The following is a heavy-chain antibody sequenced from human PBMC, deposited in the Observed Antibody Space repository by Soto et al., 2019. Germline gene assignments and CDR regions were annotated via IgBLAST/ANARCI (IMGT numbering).Heavy chain of an antibody. V-gene: IGHV3-21*02. J-gene: IGHJ6*02. Sequence: EGRLVESGGGLVKPGGSLRISCAASGFAFSSYTMNWVRQAPWKGLEWVSNINGVGSYLYYIESVQGRFTISRDNAKNIGYLLMNSLRVEDTAVYYCVRVGITFMRRRIRGDHYGLDVWGQGTTVTVSS. CDR1: GFAFSSYT. D-gene: IGHD3-10*01. CDR3: VRVGITFMRRRIRGDHYGLDV. CDR2: INGVGSYL.